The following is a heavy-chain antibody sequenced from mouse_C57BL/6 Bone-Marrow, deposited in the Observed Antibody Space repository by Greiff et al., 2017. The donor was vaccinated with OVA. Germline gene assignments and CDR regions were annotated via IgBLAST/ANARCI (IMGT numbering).Heavy chain of an antibody. CDR2: IDPSDSYT. CDR1: GYTFTSYW. D-gene: IGHD1-1*01. V-gene: IGHV1-69*01. Sequence: QVQLQQPGAELVMPGASVKLSCIASGYTFTSYWMHWVKQRPGQGLEWIGEIDPSDSYTNSNQKFKGKSTFTVDKSSSTAYMQLSRLTSEDSEVYYDERSEEGGSPAWFADWGQGTLVTVSA. CDR3: ERSEEGGSPAWFAD. J-gene: IGHJ3*01.